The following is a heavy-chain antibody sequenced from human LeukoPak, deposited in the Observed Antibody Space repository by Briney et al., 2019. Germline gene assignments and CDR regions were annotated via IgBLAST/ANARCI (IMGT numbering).Heavy chain of an antibody. CDR2: IYYSGST. D-gene: IGHD2-2*01. J-gene: IGHJ6*04. Sequence: SETLSLTCTVYGGSISSGGYYWSWIRQHPGKGLEWIGYIYYSGSTYYNPSLKSRVTISVDTSKNQFSLKLSSVTAADTAVYYCARGCSSTSCHYYGMDVWGKGTTVTVSS. CDR1: GGSISSGGYY. CDR3: ARGCSSTSCHYYGMDV. V-gene: IGHV4-31*03.